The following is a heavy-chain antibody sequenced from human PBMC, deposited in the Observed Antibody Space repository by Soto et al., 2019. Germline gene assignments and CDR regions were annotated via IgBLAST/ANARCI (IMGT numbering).Heavy chain of an antibody. V-gene: IGHV4-39*02. J-gene: IGHJ3*02. Sequence: SETQSLTCSVSPGSLTSTSFYWGWLHQPAAKRLSWIANIYYSGTTDYNPSLKSRVSVSTDTSRNHPSLTLSSVTAADTAVYYCVRFYGNAFDIWGPGALVTVAS. D-gene: IGHD3-10*01. CDR2: IYYSGTT. CDR3: VRFYGNAFDI. CDR1: PGSLTSTSFY.